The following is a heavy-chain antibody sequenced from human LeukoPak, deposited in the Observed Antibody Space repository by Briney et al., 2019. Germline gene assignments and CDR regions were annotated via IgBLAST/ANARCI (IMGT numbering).Heavy chain of an antibody. D-gene: IGHD3-9*01. CDR3: ARYILTHDAFDI. CDR1: AGSFSGYY. CDR2: INHSGST. J-gene: IGHJ3*02. Sequence: SETLSLTCAVYAGSFSGYYWSWIRQPPGKGLEWIGEINHSGSTNYNPSLKSRVTISVDTSKNQFSLKLSSVTAADTAVYYCARYILTHDAFDIWGQGTMVTVSS. V-gene: IGHV4-34*01.